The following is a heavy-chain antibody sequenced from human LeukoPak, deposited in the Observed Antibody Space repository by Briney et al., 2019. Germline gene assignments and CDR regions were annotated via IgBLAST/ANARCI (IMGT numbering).Heavy chain of an antibody. CDR3: ARESIAAAGTCDY. CDR2: INAYNGNT. Sequence: QAPGQGLEWMGWINAYNGNTNYAQKLQGRVTMTTDTSTSTAYMELRSLRSDDTAVYYCARESIAAAGTCDYWGQGTLVTVSS. J-gene: IGHJ4*02. V-gene: IGHV1-18*01. D-gene: IGHD6-13*01.